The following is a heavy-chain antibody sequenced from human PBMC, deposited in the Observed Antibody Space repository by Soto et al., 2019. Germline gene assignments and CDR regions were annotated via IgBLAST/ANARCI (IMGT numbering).Heavy chain of an antibody. CDR3: ARHIDYDFWSGYYRVPSWFDP. D-gene: IGHD3-3*01. CDR2: IYYSGST. J-gene: IGHJ5*02. Sequence: PSETLSLTCTVSGGSISSYYWGWIRQPPGKGLEWIGSIYYSGSTYYNPSLKSRVTISVDTSKNQFSLKLSSVTAADTAVYYCARHIDYDFWSGYYRVPSWFDPWGQGTLVTVSS. CDR1: GGSISSYY. V-gene: IGHV4-39*01.